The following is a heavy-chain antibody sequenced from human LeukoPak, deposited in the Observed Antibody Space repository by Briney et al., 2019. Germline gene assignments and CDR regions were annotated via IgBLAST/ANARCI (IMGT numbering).Heavy chain of an antibody. V-gene: IGHV3-9*01. CDR2: ISGNSGSI. CDR3: AKDIGTSGSYATFDY. D-gene: IGHD1-26*01. J-gene: IGHJ4*02. CDR1: GFTFDDYA. Sequence: PGRSLRLSCAASGFTFDDYAMHWVRQAPGKGLERVSGISGNSGSIGYADSVKGRFTISREHAKNSLYLQMNSLRAEDTALYYCAKDIGTSGSYATFDYWGQGTLVTVSS.